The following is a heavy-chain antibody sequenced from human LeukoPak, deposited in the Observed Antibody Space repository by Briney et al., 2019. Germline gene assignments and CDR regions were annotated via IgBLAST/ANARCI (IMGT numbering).Heavy chain of an antibody. V-gene: IGHV1-69*05. J-gene: IGHJ6*03. CDR1: GGTFISYA. D-gene: IGHD2-2*01. CDR2: IIPIFGTA. Sequence: ASVKVSCKASGGTFISYAISWVRQAPGQGLEWMGGIIPIFGTANYAQKLQGRVTITTDESTSTAYMELSSLRSEDTAVYYCARAGVGYCSSISCYGPYYYYMDVWGKGTTVTVSS. CDR3: ARAGVGYCSSISCYGPYYYYMDV.